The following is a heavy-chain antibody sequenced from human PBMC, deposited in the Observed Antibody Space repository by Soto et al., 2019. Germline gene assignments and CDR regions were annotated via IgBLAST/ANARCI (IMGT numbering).Heavy chain of an antibody. V-gene: IGHV4-30-4*01. CDR3: ARVVVAARHYYYYGMDV. CDR2: IYYSGST. D-gene: IGHD6-6*01. CDR1: GGSISSGDYY. J-gene: IGHJ6*02. Sequence: QVQLQESGPGLVKPSQTLSLTCTVSGGSISSGDYYWSWIRQPPGKGLEWIGYIYYSGSTYYNPSLKSRVTISVDTSTNQFSLKLSSVTAADTAVYYCARVVVAARHYYYYGMDVWGQGTTVTVSS.